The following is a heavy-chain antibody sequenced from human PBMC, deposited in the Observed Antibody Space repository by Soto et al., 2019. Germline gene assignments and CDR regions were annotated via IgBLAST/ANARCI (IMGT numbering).Heavy chain of an antibody. CDR1: GYTFTSYW. V-gene: IGHV5-51*01. CDR3: VRSGTSSGRFSDY. J-gene: IGHJ4*02. D-gene: IGHD2-15*01. Sequence: GESLKISCKGSGYTFTSYWIGWVCQMLGEGLEWMGVIYPSDSDIRYSPSFQGKVTISADKSITTAYLQWSSLKAADTAMYYCVRSGTSSGRFSDYWGQGTLVTVSS. CDR2: IYPSDSDI.